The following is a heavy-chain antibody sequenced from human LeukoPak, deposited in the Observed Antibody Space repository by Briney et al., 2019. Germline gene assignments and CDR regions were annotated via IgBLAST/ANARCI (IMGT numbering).Heavy chain of an antibody. CDR1: GGSISSYY. Sequence: PSETLSLTCTVSGGSISSYYWSWIRQPPGKGLEWIGYIYYSGSTNYNPSLKSRVTISVDTSKNQFSLKLSSVTAADTAVYYCAREAYYDSSGGVDYWGQGTLVTVSS. CDR3: AREAYYDSSGGVDY. CDR2: IYYSGST. V-gene: IGHV4-59*01. D-gene: IGHD3-22*01. J-gene: IGHJ4*02.